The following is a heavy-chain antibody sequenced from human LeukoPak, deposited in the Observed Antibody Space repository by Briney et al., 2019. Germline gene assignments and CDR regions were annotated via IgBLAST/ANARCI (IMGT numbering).Heavy chain of an antibody. CDR3: ARGIVVVVAAQYYMDV. CDR1: GFTFSDHY. Sequence: GGSLRLSCAASGFTFSDHYMDWVRQAPGKGLEWVGRTRNKANSYTTEYVASVKGRFTISRDDSKNSLYLQMNSLKTEDTAVYYCARGIVVVVAAQYYMDVWGKGTTVTVSS. V-gene: IGHV3-72*01. D-gene: IGHD2-15*01. J-gene: IGHJ6*03. CDR2: TRNKANSYTT.